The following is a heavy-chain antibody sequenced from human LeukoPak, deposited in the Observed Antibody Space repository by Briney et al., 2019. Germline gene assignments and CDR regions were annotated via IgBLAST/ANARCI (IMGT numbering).Heavy chain of an antibody. J-gene: IGHJ4*02. Sequence: ASVKVSCKASGYTLTSYGISWVRQAPGQGLEWMGWINTNTGNPTYAQGFTGRFVFSLDTSVSTAYLQISSLKAEDTAVYYCARGGSSGYYFSGYWGQGTLVTVSS. CDR1: GYTLTSYG. D-gene: IGHD3-22*01. V-gene: IGHV7-4-1*02. CDR2: INTNTGNP. CDR3: ARGGSSGYYFSGY.